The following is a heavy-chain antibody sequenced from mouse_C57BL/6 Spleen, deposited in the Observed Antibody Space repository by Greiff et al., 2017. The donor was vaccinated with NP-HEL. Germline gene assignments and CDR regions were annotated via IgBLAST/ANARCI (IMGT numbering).Heavy chain of an antibody. CDR2: IYPRSGNT. CDR1: GYTFTSYG. J-gene: IGHJ1*03. D-gene: IGHD1-1*01. V-gene: IGHV1-81*01. Sequence: QVHVKQSGAELARPGASVKLSCKASGYTFTSYGISWVKQRTGQGLEWIGEIYPRSGNTYYNEKFKGKATLTADKSSSTAYMELRSLTSEDSAVYFCAREAHYYGSSYWYFDVWGTGTTVTVSS. CDR3: AREAHYYGSSYWYFDV.